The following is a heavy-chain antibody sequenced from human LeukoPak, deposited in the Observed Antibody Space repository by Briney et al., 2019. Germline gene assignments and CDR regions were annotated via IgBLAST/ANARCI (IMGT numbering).Heavy chain of an antibody. Sequence: GASVKVSCKASGYTFTSYGISWVRQAPGQGLEWMGWISAYNGNTNYAQKLQGRVTMTTDTSTSTAYMELRSLRSDDTAVYYCARSPTSDIVVVPAAIPAVFDYWGQGTLVTVSS. CDR2: ISAYNGNT. J-gene: IGHJ4*02. CDR1: GYTFTSYG. CDR3: ARSPTSDIVVVPAAIPAVFDY. V-gene: IGHV1-18*01. D-gene: IGHD2-2*02.